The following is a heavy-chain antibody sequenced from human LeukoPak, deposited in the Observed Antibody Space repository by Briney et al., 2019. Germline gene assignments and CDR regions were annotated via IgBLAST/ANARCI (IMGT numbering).Heavy chain of an antibody. CDR2: INHSGST. CDR3: ARNDFWSGYIVSDY. V-gene: IGHV4-34*01. D-gene: IGHD3-3*01. Sequence: SETLSLTCAVYGGSFSGYYWSWIRQPPGKGLEWIGEINHSGSTNYNPSLKSRVTISVDTSKNQFSLKLSSVTAADTAVYHCARNDFWSGYIVSDYWGQGTLVTVSS. CDR1: GGSFSGYY. J-gene: IGHJ4*02.